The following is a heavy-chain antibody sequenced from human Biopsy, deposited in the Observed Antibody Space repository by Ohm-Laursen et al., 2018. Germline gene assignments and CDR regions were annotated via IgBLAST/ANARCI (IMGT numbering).Heavy chain of an antibody. CDR2: IYFTGRT. CDR3: ASAGYNPDWNFDL. V-gene: IGHV4-59*12. J-gene: IGHJ2*01. D-gene: IGHD5-24*01. Sequence: GTLSLTCAVSGGPIDSYYWSWIRQTPGKALEWIGYIYFTGRTSYNPSLKSRVTMSVNTSKKQFPLRLISVTAADTAVYYCASAGYNPDWNFDLWGRGTRVTVSS. CDR1: GGPIDSYY.